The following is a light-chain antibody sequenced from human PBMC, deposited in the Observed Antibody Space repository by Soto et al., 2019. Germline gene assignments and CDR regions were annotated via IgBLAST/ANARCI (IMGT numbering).Light chain of an antibody. CDR2: NLS. J-gene: IGKJ1*01. Sequence: DVVMTQSPLSLPVTLGQPASISCRSSQSLVYSDGNTYLTWFQQRPVQSPRRLIYNLSTRDSGVPYNFSGSGSGTDFTLKISRVEAEDAGVYYCMQHTHWAQTFGRGTRVEIQ. CDR1: QSLVYSDGNTY. CDR3: MQHTHWAQT. V-gene: IGKV2-30*01.